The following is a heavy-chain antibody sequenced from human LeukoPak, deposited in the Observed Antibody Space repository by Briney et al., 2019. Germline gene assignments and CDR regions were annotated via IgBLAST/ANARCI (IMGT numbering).Heavy chain of an antibody. J-gene: IGHJ4*02. CDR3: ARIDSSGLEVDY. D-gene: IGHD3-22*01. CDR1: GGSISSSTYY. V-gene: IGHV3-7*01. Sequence: PSETLSLTCTVSGGSISSSTYYWGWIRQPPGKGLEWVANIKQDGSEKYYVDSGKGRFTISRDNAKNSLYLQMNSLRAEDTAVCYCARIDSSGLEVDYWGQGTLVTVSS. CDR2: IKQDGSEK.